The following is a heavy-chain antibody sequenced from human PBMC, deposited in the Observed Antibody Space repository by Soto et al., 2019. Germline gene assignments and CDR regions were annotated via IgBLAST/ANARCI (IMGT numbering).Heavy chain of an antibody. CDR2: IKSKTDGGTT. CDR3: TTRGSYGTIWAFDI. Sequence: GGSLRLSCAASGFTFSNAWMSWVRQAPGKGLEWVGRIKSKTDGGTTDYAAPVKGRFTISRDDSKNTLYLQMNSLKTEDTAVYYCTTRGSYGTIWAFDIWGQGTMVTVSS. CDR1: GFTFSNAW. V-gene: IGHV3-15*01. D-gene: IGHD1-26*01. J-gene: IGHJ3*02.